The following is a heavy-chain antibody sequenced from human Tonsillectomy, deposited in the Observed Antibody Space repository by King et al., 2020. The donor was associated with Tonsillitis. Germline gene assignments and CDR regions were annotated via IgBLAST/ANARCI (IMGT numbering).Heavy chain of an antibody. V-gene: IGHV3-23*04. CDR3: AKVLSIAVAGKLDY. D-gene: IGHD6-19*01. CDR1: GFTFSSYA. CDR2: ISGSGGST. J-gene: IGHJ4*02. Sequence: VQLVESGGGLVQPGGSLRLSCAASGFTFSSYAMSWVRQAPGKGLEWGSAISGSGGSTYYADSVKGRFTISRDNSKNTLDLQMNSLRAEDTAVYYCAKVLSIAVAGKLDYWGQGTLVTVSS.